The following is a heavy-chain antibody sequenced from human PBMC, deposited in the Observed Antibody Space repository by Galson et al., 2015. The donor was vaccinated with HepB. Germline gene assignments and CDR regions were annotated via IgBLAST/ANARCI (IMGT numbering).Heavy chain of an antibody. CDR1: GFTFDDYA. D-gene: IGHD1-26*01. CDR3: AKDLGYSAGGCFDI. V-gene: IGHV3-9*01. CDR2: ISWNSGSI. Sequence: SLRLSCAASGFTFDDYAMHWVRQAPGKGLEWVSGISWNSGSIGYADSVKGRFTISRGNAKKSLYVQMNSLRAEDTALYYFAKDLGYSAGGCFDIWGQGTMVTVSS. J-gene: IGHJ3*02.